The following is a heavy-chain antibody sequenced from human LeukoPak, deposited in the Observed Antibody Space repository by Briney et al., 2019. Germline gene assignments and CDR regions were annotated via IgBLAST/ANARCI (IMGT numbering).Heavy chain of an antibody. CDR3: ARGGSDSSGYYHFDY. J-gene: IGHJ4*02. D-gene: IGHD3-22*01. V-gene: IGHV3-21*01. CDR1: GFTFSSYS. CDR2: ISSSSSYI. Sequence: GGPLRLSCAASGFTFSSYSMNWVRQAPGKGLEWVSSISSSSSYIYYADSVKGRFTISRDNAKNSLYLQMNSLRAEDTAVYYCARGGSDSSGYYHFDYWGQGTLVTVSS.